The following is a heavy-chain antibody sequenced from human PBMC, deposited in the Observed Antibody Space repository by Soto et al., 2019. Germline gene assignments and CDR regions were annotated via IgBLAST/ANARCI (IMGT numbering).Heavy chain of an antibody. V-gene: IGHV4-59*01. D-gene: IGHD2-15*01. Sequence: SETLSLTCTVSGGSISSYYWSWIRQPPGKGLEWIGYIYYSGSTNYNPSLKSRVTISVDTSKNQFSLKLSSVTAADTAVYYCARGDRYCSGGSCPFIGYFDYWGQGTLVTVSS. J-gene: IGHJ4*02. CDR3: ARGDRYCSGGSCPFIGYFDY. CDR1: GGSISSYY. CDR2: IYYSGST.